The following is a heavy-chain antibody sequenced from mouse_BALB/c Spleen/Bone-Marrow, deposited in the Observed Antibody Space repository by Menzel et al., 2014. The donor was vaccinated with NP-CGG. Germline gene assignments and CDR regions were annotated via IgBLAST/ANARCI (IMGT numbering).Heavy chain of an antibody. D-gene: IGHD1-1*01. CDR2: IYPSDSYT. CDR1: GYTFTSYW. J-gene: IGHJ2*01. CDR3: TRTTEGFDY. V-gene: IGHV1-69*02. Sequence: QVQLKQSGAELVRPGASVKLSCKASGYTFTSYWINWVKQRPGQGLEWIGNIYPSDSYTNYNQKFKDKATLTEDKSSSTAYMQLSSPTSEDSAVYYCTRTTEGFDYWGQGTTLTVSS.